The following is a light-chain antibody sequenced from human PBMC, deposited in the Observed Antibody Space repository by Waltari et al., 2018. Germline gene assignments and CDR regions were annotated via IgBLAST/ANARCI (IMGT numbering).Light chain of an antibody. CDR1: RSVSTN. J-gene: IGKJ1*01. CDR3: QQYNNWLTWT. CDR2: GAS. V-gene: IGKV3-15*01. Sequence: EGVMTQSPASLSVSPGERVTPSCRASRSVSTNLAWYHQRPGQAPRPPTYGASTRATGIPVRFSGSGSGTEFTLTISSLQSEDLGTYYCQQYNNWLTWTFGPGTKVEI.